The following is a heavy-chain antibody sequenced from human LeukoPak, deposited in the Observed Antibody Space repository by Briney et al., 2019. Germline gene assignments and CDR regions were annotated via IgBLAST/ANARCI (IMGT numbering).Heavy chain of an antibody. D-gene: IGHD6-13*01. CDR2: MNPNSGNT. CDR3: ARGRKIAAAALYYYYGMDV. CDR1: GYTFTSYD. Sequence: GASVKVSCKASGYTFTSYDINWVRQATGQGLEWMGWMNPNSGNTGYAQKFQGRVTVTRNTSISTAYMELSSLRSEDTAVYYCARGRKIAAAALYYYYGMDVWGQGTTVTVSS. J-gene: IGHJ6*02. V-gene: IGHV1-8*01.